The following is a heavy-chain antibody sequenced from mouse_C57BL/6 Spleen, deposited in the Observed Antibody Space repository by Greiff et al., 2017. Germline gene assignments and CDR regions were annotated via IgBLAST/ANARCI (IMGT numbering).Heavy chain of an antibody. V-gene: IGHV1-19*01. D-gene: IGHD1-2*01. Sequence: EVQLQESGPVLVKPGASVKMSCKASGYTFTDYYMNWVKQSHGKSLEWIGVINPYNGGTSYNQKFKGKATLTVDKSSSTAYMELNSLTSEDSAVYYCARRRDTTAYYFDYWGQGTTLTVSS. CDR2: INPYNGGT. J-gene: IGHJ2*01. CDR1: GYTFTDYY. CDR3: ARRRDTTAYYFDY.